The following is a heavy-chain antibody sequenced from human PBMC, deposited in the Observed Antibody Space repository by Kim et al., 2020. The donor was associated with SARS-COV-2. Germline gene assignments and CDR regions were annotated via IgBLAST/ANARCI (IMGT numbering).Heavy chain of an antibody. J-gene: IGHJ6*02. CDR1: GFTFDTYA. D-gene: IGHD2-21*01. CDR3: AKMVIMDGYNYFYYYAMDV. Sequence: GGSLRLSCVASGFTFDTYAMSWVRQAPGNGLEGVSVISGGPVNKFYADSVRGRFTISRDNSKNTLYLQMNSLRDEDTALYYCAKMVIMDGYNYFYYYAMDVWGQGTKVTVSS. CDR2: ISGGPVNK. V-gene: IGHV3-23*01.